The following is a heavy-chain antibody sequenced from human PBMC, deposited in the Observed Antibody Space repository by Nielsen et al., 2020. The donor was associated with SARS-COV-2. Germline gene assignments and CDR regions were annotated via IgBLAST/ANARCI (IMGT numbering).Heavy chain of an antibody. CDR3: AKDMSNDEGAFDY. D-gene: IGHD2-8*01. V-gene: IGHV3-48*03. J-gene: IGHJ4*02. Sequence: GESLKISCAASGFTFSNYVMNWVRQAPGKGLEWVSYISSSGSTIYYADSVKGRFTISRDNAKNSLYLQMNNLRTEDTALYLCAKDMSNDEGAFDYWGQGTLVAVSS. CDR2: ISSSGSTI. CDR1: GFTFSNYV.